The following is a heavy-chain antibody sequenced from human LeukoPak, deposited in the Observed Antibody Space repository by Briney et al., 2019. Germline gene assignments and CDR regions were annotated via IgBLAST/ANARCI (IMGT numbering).Heavy chain of an antibody. CDR1: GYPFSRYD. V-gene: IGHV1-69*04. D-gene: IGHD6-13*01. CDR2: IIPILGIA. CDR3: ARAPGEVMAAAGTNWFDP. J-gene: IGHJ5*02. Sequence: RASVKVSCKASGYPFSRYDLNWVRQATGQGLEWMGRIIPILGIANYAQKFQGRVTITADKSTSTAYMELSSLRSEDTAVYYCARAPGEVMAAAGTNWFDPWGQGTLVTVSS.